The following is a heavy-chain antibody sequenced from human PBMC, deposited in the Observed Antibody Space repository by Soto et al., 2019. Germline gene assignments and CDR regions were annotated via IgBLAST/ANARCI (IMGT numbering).Heavy chain of an antibody. Sequence: EVQLVESGGGLVQPGGSLRLSCAASGFTFSSYAMHWVRQAPGKGLEYVSAITSNGGNTDYASSVKGRFTISRDNSKNTMYLQMVSLRAEDMAVYYCARRIPFGYAMDVWGQGTTVTVSS. V-gene: IGHV3-64*01. D-gene: IGHD3-16*01. J-gene: IGHJ6*02. CDR3: ARRIPFGYAMDV. CDR1: GFTFSSYA. CDR2: ITSNGGNT.